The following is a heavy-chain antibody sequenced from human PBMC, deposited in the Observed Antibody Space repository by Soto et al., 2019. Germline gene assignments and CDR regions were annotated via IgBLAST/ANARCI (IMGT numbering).Heavy chain of an antibody. D-gene: IGHD5-12*01. CDR3: ARVGYSGYDRLYGMDV. Sequence: GGSLRLSCAASGFTFNSYGMHWVRQAPGKGLEWVAVIWYDGSNKYYADSVKGRFTISRDNSKNTLYLQMNSLRAEDTAVYYCARVGYSGYDRLYGMDVWGQGTTVTVSS. CDR1: GFTFNSYG. J-gene: IGHJ6*02. V-gene: IGHV3-33*01. CDR2: IWYDGSNK.